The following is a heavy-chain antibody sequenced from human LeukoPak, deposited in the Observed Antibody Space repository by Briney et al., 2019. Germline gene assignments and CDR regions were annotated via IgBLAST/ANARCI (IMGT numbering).Heavy chain of an antibody. Sequence: GRSLRLSCAASGFTFSSYGMHWVRQAPGKGLEWVAVISYDGSNKYYADSVKGRFTISRDNAKNSLYLQMNSLRAEDTALYYCAKDESSGWYKVFDYWGQGTLVTVSS. J-gene: IGHJ4*02. V-gene: IGHV3-30*18. CDR2: ISYDGSNK. CDR1: GFTFSSYG. CDR3: AKDESSGWYKVFDY. D-gene: IGHD6-19*01.